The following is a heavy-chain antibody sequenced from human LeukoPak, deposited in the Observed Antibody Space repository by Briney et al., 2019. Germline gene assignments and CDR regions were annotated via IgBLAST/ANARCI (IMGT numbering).Heavy chain of an antibody. CDR3: AKEGQQLAGEYDY. D-gene: IGHD6-13*01. V-gene: IGHV3-15*01. CDR1: GFSFSGAW. J-gene: IGHJ4*02. Sequence: PGGSLRLSCVGSGFSFSGAWMSWVRQAPGKGPEWVGHMKSKVSGETTDYAAPVKGRFIISRDNSKNTLYLQMNSLRAEDTAVYYCAKEGQQLAGEYDYWGQGTLVTVSS. CDR2: MKSKVSGETT.